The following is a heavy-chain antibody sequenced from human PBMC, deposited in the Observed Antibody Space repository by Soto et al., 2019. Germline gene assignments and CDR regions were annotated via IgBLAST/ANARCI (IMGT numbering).Heavy chain of an antibody. Sequence: ASVKVSCKASGYTFHNYGVNWVRQAPGHGLEWMGRISAYNYNTHYAQNFEGRFSISRDNSMNTLYLQMNSLRVEDTAVYYCAQAIVGPRGPFFWGQGTLVTVSS. CDR2: ISAYNYNT. J-gene: IGHJ4*02. CDR1: GYTFHNYG. CDR3: AQAIVGPRGPFF. V-gene: IGHV1-18*01. D-gene: IGHD1-26*01.